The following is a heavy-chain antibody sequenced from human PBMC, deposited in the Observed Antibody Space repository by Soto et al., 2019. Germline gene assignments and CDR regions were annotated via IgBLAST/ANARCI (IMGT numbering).Heavy chain of an antibody. J-gene: IGHJ5*02. D-gene: IGHD3-10*01. CDR3: ARGRKEVTMVRGVINRFDP. Sequence: PSETLSLTCAVYGGSFSGYYWSWIRQPPGKGLEWIGEINHSGSTNYNPSLKSRVTISVDTSKNQFSLKLSSVAAADTAVYYCARGRKEVTMVRGVINRFDPWGQGTLVTVSS. CDR2: INHSGST. V-gene: IGHV4-34*01. CDR1: GGSFSGYY.